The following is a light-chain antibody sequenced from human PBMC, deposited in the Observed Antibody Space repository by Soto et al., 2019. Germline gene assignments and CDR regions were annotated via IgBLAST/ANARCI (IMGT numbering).Light chain of an antibody. CDR1: SSNIGSHF. J-gene: IGLJ3*02. Sequence: QSVLTQPPSASGTPGQSLTISCSGSSSNIGSHFVYWYQHLPGTAPKLLIFRDGQRPSGFPARFFGSKSGTSASLAITGLRSEDAADYYCAVWDQSLTGWVFGGGTKLTVL. CDR2: RDG. V-gene: IGLV1-47*01. CDR3: AVWDQSLTGWV.